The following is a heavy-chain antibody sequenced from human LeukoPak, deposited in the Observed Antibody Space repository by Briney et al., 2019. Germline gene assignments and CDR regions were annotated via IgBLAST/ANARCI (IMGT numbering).Heavy chain of an antibody. D-gene: IGHD6-13*01. V-gene: IGHV1-18*01. CDR3: ARGIAAAVGYIDY. J-gene: IGHJ4*02. CDR2: NSAYNGNT. Sequence: GWNSAYNGNTNYEQKLKGRVTMTTDTSTSTAYMELRSLRSVYTSVYYCARGIAAAVGYIDYWGQGTLVTVSS.